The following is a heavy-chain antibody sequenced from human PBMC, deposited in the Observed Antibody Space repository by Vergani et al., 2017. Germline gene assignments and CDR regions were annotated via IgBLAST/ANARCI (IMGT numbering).Heavy chain of an antibody. CDR1: GITFSSYW. CDR2: IKQDGSEK. V-gene: IGHV3-7*01. CDR3: AIDGCSSTSGPDYYYYGMDV. J-gene: IGHJ6*02. D-gene: IGHD2-2*01. Sequence: EVQLVESGGGLVQPGGSLRLSCAASGITFSSYWMSWVRQAPGKGLECVAKIKQDGSEKCYVDSVKGRFTISRDNAKNSLYLQMNSLRAEDTAVYYCAIDGCSSTSGPDYYYYGMDVWGQGTTVTVSS.